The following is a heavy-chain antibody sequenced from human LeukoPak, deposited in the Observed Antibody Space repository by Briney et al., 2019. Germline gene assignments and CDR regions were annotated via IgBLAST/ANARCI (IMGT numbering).Heavy chain of an antibody. Sequence: GGFLRLSCAASGFTFSSYGMHWVRQAPGKGLEWVAVISYDGSNKYYADSVKGRFTISRDNSKNTLYLQMNSLRAEDTAVYYCAKSVQLWFSTLVDYWGQGTLVTVSS. CDR3: AKSVQLWFSTLVDY. CDR2: ISYDGSNK. V-gene: IGHV3-30*18. D-gene: IGHD5-18*01. J-gene: IGHJ4*02. CDR1: GFTFSSYG.